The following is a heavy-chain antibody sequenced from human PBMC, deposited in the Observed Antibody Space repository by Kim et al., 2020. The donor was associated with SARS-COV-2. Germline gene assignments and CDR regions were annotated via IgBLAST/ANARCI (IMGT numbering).Heavy chain of an antibody. CDR1: GYSFTSYW. J-gene: IGHJ5*02. Sequence: GESLKISCKGSGYSFTSYWIGWVRQMPGKGLEWMGIIYPGDSDTRYSPSFQGQVTISADKSISTAYLQWSSLKASDTAMYYCARRDNDFWSKSEHWFDPWGQGTLVTVSS. D-gene: IGHD3-3*01. V-gene: IGHV5-51*01. CDR2: IYPGDSDT. CDR3: ARRDNDFWSKSEHWFDP.